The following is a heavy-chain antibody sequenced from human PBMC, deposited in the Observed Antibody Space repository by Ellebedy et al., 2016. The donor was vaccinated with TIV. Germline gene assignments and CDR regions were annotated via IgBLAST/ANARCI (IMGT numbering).Heavy chain of an antibody. D-gene: IGHD6-13*01. V-gene: IGHV4-59*08. J-gene: IGHJ5*02. CDR3: ARHIRENDRWYDWFDP. CDR1: GGSISSYY. CDR2: IYYTGST. Sequence: MPGGSLRLSCTVSGGSISSYYWSWIRQPPGKGLEWIGYIYYTGSTNYNPSLKSRVTISADTSKNQFSLKLSSVTAADTAIYYCARHIRENDRWYDWFDPWGQGTLVTVSS.